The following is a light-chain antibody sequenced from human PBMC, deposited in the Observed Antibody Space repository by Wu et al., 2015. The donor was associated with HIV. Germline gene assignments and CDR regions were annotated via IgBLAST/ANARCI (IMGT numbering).Light chain of an antibody. CDR1: QRVTSNY. Sequence: EIVLTQSPGTLSLYPGDRATLSCRASQRVTSNYLAWYQQRPGQAPRLLIYGASTRATGIPDRFSGSGSGTDFTLTISRLEPEDFAVYYCQQXGSSPRTFGQGTKVEIK. V-gene: IGKV3-20*01. CDR3: QQXGSSPRT. CDR2: GAS. J-gene: IGKJ1*01.